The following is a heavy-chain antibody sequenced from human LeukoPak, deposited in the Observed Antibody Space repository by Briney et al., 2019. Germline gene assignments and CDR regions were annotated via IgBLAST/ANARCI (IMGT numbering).Heavy chain of an antibody. J-gene: IGHJ4*02. D-gene: IGHD2-21*01. V-gene: IGHV3-30*02. CDR1: GFTFSSYG. Sequence: GGSLRLSCAASGFTFSSYGMHWVRQAPGKGLEWVAFIRYDGSNKHYADSVKGRFTISRDNSKNTVYLQMNSLRAEDTAVFYCARGSLGSSTSSDCCPLDYWGQGALVTVSS. CDR2: IRYDGSNK. CDR3: ARGSLGSSTSSDCCPLDY.